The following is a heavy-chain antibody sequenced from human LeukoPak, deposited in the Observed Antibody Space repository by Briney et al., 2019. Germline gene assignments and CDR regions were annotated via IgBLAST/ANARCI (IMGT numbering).Heavy chain of an antibody. Sequence: PGGSLRLSCATSGFTFTTFWMHWVRHAPGKGLVWVSRISNDGSNTYYADSVKGRFTISRDNSKNTLYLQMNSLRAEDTAVYYCAKVRVITMIAYDAFDIWGQGTMVTVSS. V-gene: IGHV3-74*01. CDR3: AKVRVITMIAYDAFDI. CDR1: GFTFTTFW. CDR2: ISNDGSNT. J-gene: IGHJ3*02. D-gene: IGHD3-22*01.